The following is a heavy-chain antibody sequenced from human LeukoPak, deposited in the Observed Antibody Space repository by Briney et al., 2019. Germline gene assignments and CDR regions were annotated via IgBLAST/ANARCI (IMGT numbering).Heavy chain of an antibody. D-gene: IGHD2-15*01. CDR1: GFTFSSYA. Sequence: GGSLRLSCAASGFTFSSYAMSWVRQAPGKGLEWVSAISGSGGSTYYADSVKGRFTISRDNSKNTLYLQMNSLRAEDTAVYFCARDYCSGGSCFFNWGQGTLVTVSS. V-gene: IGHV3-23*01. J-gene: IGHJ4*02. CDR2: ISGSGGST. CDR3: ARDYCSGGSCFFN.